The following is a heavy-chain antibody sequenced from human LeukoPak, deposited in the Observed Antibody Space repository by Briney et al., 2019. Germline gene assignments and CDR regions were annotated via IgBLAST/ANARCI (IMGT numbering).Heavy chain of an antibody. CDR2: IYSDGST. D-gene: IGHD5-18*01. CDR1: GFTVSSYY. V-gene: IGHV3-53*01. J-gene: IGHJ4*02. Sequence: GGSLRLSCAASGFTVSSYYMSWVRQAPGKGLEWLSVIYSDGSTSYADSVKGRFAISRDDSKNTLYLQMSSLRAEDTAVYYCAGGTGGYSYGYYYWGQGTLVTVSS. CDR3: AGGTGGYSYGYYY.